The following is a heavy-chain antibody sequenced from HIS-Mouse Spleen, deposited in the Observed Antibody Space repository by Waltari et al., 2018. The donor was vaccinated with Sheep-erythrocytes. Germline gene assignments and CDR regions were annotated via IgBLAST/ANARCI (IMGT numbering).Heavy chain of an antibody. D-gene: IGHD1-1*01. Sequence: EVQLVESGGGLVKPGGSLRLSCAASGFTFRSYSMTWVRQAPGKGLEWVSSISSSSSYIYYADSVKGRFTISRDNAKNSLYLQMNSLRAEDTAVYYCARDTGTDAFDIWGQGTMVTVSS. V-gene: IGHV3-21*01. J-gene: IGHJ3*02. CDR3: ARDTGTDAFDI. CDR2: ISSSSSYI. CDR1: GFTFRSYS.